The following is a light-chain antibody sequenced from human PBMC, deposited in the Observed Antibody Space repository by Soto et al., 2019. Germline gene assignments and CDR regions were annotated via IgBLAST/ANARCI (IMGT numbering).Light chain of an antibody. CDR1: QDINSS. CDR2: AAS. V-gene: IGKV1D-16*01. J-gene: IGKJ4*01. CDR3: QQYDIYPLT. Sequence: DVQMTQSPSSLSASVGDRVTITCRASQDINSSLAWYQRKPGNAPKSLIYAASSLQTGVPSMFSGRESGSDLTLTISNLQPQDSATSYCQQYDIYPLTLGGGTKVEIK.